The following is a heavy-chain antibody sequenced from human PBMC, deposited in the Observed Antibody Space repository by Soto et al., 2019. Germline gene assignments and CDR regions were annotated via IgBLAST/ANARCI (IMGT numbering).Heavy chain of an antibody. CDR1: GFTFSSYG. CDR2: IWYDGSNK. J-gene: IGHJ4*02. CDR3: ARGLIAVAGTNS. V-gene: IGHV3-33*01. D-gene: IGHD6-19*01. Sequence: QVQLVESGGGVVQPGRSLRLSCAASGFTFSSYGMHWVRQAPGKGLEWVAVIWYDGSNKYYADSVKGRFTISRDNSKNTLYLQMNSLRAEDTAVYYCARGLIAVAGTNSWGQGTLVTVSS.